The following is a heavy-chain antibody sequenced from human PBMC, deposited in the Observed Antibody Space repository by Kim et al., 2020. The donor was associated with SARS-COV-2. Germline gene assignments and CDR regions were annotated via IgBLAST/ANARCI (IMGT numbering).Heavy chain of an antibody. CDR3: ARFTVTTFQGAFDI. D-gene: IGHD4-17*01. Sequence: SPSFQGQVTISADKSISTAYLQWSSLKASDTAMYYCARFTVTTFQGAFDIWGQGTMVTVSS. J-gene: IGHJ3*02. V-gene: IGHV5-51*01.